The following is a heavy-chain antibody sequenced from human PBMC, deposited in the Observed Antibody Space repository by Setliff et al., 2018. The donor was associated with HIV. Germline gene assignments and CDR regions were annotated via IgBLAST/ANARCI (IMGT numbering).Heavy chain of an antibody. J-gene: IGHJ6*02. Sequence: SETLSLTCTLSGGSISRGAYYWTWIRQHPGKGLEWIGYIYYSGSTYYNPSLKSRLTISLDTSSNQFSLRLSSVTAADTAVYYCTRDRSDFHYHGMDVWGQGTTVTVSS. CDR2: IYYSGST. V-gene: IGHV4-31*03. CDR1: GGSISRGAYY. D-gene: IGHD2-21*02. CDR3: TRDRSDFHYHGMDV.